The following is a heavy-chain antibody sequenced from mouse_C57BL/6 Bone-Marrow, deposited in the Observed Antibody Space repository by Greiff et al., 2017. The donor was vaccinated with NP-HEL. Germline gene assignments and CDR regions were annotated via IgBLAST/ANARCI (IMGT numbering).Heavy chain of an antibody. D-gene: IGHD2-2*01. Sequence: VQLKQPGAELVKPGASVKLSCKASGYTFTSYWMQWVKQRPGQGLEWIGEIDPSDSYTNYNQKFKGKATLTVDTSSSTAYMQLSSLTSEDSAVYYCASGGLRRRGDYWGQGTTLTVSS. CDR1: GYTFTSYW. J-gene: IGHJ2*01. V-gene: IGHV1-50*01. CDR2: IDPSDSYT. CDR3: ASGGLRRRGDY.